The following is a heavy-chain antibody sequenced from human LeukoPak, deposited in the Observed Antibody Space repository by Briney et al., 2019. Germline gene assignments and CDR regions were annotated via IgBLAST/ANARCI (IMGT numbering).Heavy chain of an antibody. J-gene: IGHJ6*03. CDR1: GYTFTSNY. CDR2: ISPSGGST. Sequence: ASVKVSCKAFGYTFTSNYMHWVRQAPGQGPEWMGVISPSGGSTTYAQKFQGRVTMTRDMSTSTVYMELSSLRSEDTAVYYCARDGGYCSGGSCNYYYYYMDVWGKGTTVTVSS. D-gene: IGHD2-15*01. V-gene: IGHV1-46*01. CDR3: ARDGGYCSGGSCNYYYYYMDV.